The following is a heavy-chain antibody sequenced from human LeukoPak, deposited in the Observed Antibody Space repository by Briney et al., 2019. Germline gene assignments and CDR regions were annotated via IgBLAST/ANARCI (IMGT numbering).Heavy chain of an antibody. D-gene: IGHD5-12*01. V-gene: IGHV4-31*03. CDR2: IYYSGST. Sequence: PSETLSLTCTVSGGSISSGGYYWSWIRQHPGTGLEWIGYIYYSGSTYYNPSLKSRVTISVDTSKNQFSLKLNSVTAADTAVYYCARGVYGYSGSLFDYWGQGTLVTVSS. CDR3: ARGVYGYSGSLFDY. CDR1: GGSISSGGYY. J-gene: IGHJ4*02.